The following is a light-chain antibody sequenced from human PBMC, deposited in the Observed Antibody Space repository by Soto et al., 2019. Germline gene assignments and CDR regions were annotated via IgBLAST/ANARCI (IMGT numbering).Light chain of an antibody. CDR1: QSVSSSY. CDR2: GAS. J-gene: IGKJ4*01. CDR3: PQYGSSRLT. V-gene: IGKV3-20*01. Sequence: EIVLTQSPGTLSLSPGERATLSCRASQSVSSSYLAWYQQKPGQAPRLLIYGASSRATGIPDRFSGSGSGTDFTLTISRLEPEDFAVYYCPQYGSSRLTFGGGTKVEIK.